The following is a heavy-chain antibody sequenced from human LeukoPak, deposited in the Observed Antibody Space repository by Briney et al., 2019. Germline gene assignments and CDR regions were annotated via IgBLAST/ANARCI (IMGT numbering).Heavy chain of an antibody. Sequence: RGSQTLFCAASGFTFSRYWMTWVRQAPGKGLEWVANIKQDGTEKYYVDSVKGRFTISRDNAKNSLYLQMNSLRAEDTAVYYCARDSEWGLLRSDYWGQGPVTTVTS. V-gene: IGHV3-7*05. CDR3: ARDSEWGLLRSDY. D-gene: IGHD1-26*01. J-gene: IGHJ4*02. CDR2: IKQDGTEK. CDR1: GFTFSRYW.